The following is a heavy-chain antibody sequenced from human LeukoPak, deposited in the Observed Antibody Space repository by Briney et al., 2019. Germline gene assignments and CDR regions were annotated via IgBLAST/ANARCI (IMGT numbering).Heavy chain of an antibody. CDR2: ISSDGDYI. Sequence: GGSLRLSCAASGFTSNSYSLSWVRQAPGKGLEWVSSISSDGDYIYYADSLKGRFTISRDNAKNSLYLQMNNLGAEDTAVYYCARGPATRVYYFDYWGQGTLVTVSS. V-gene: IGHV3-21*01. CDR3: ARGPATRVYYFDY. CDR1: GFTSNSYS. J-gene: IGHJ4*02. D-gene: IGHD1-26*01.